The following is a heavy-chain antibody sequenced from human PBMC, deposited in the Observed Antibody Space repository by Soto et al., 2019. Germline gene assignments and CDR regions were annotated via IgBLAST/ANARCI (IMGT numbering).Heavy chain of an antibody. CDR1: GFTFSSYG. J-gene: IGHJ3*02. D-gene: IGHD3-22*01. CDR3: AKDRPFYDSSGYYAGWMGGDAFDI. CDR2: ISYDGSDK. V-gene: IGHV3-30*18. Sequence: SGGSLRLSCAASGFTFSSYGMHWVRQAPGKGLEWVAVISYDGSDKYYADSVKGRFTISRDNSKNTLYLQMNSLRAEDTAVYYCAKDRPFYDSSGYYAGWMGGDAFDIWGQGTMVTVSS.